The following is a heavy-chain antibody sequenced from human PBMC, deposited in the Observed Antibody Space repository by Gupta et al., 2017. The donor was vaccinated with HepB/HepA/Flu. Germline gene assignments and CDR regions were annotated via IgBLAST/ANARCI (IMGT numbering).Heavy chain of an antibody. V-gene: IGHV3-43*02. CDR3: AKDIDLSYYYGMDV. CDR2: IGGDGGST. J-gene: IGHJ6*02. Sequence: EVQLVESGGGVVQPGGSLRLSCAASGFTFADYAMHWLRQAPGKGLEWVSLIGGDGGSTYYADSVKGRFTISRDNSKNSLYLQMNSLRTEDTALYYCAKDIDLSYYYGMDVWGQGTTVTVSS. D-gene: IGHD3-9*01. CDR1: GFTFADYA.